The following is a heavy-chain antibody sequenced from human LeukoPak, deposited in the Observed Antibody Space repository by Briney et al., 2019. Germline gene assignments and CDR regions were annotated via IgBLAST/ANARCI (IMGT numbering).Heavy chain of an antibody. Sequence: SETLSLTCIVSGDSISYGYWSWLRQPLGRGLEWIGHLYDSENTNYSPSLMSRVTISVDTSRNQFSLKMTSVTAADTALYYCARGRVARYRYGLPAPFSFDFWGQGILVSVSS. D-gene: IGHD5-18*01. CDR2: LYDSENT. J-gene: IGHJ4*02. CDR3: ARGRVARYRYGLPAPFSFDF. V-gene: IGHV4-59*01. CDR1: GDSISYGY.